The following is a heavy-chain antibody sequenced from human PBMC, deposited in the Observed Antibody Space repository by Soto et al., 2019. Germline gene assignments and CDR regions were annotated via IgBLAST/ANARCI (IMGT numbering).Heavy chain of an antibody. J-gene: IGHJ4*02. CDR2: VHYSGTT. CDR3: ARHWSGTDY. V-gene: IGHV4-59*01. D-gene: IGHD3-10*01. Sequence: QVQLQESGPGLVKPSETLILTCTVSGGSISPYYWNWIRQPPGKGLEWIAYVHYSGTTSYNPSLKSRVTISLDTSNNQFSLTLSSVTAADTAVYYCARHWSGTDYWGQGTVVTVSS. CDR1: GGSISPYY.